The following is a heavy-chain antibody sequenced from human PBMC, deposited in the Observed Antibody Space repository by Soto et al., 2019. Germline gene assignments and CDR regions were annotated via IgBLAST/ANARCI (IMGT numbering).Heavy chain of an antibody. D-gene: IGHD3-22*01. CDR1: GGTQKSHA. CDR3: ARDGSDYSTSGHYDP. CDR2: IIPTFGTR. J-gene: IGHJ5*02. V-gene: IGHV1-69*01. Sequence: QVQLVQSGAEVKKPGSSVKVSCKVTGGTQKSHAITWVRQCPGQGLRWMGGIIPTFGTRDYAQKFQGRVTITADPSTSTAYLELSGLTSDDTAVYYCARDGSDYSTSGHYDPWGQGTLVTVSS.